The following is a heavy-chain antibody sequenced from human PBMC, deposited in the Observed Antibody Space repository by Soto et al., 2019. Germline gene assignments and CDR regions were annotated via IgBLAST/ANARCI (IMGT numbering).Heavy chain of an antibody. V-gene: IGHV1-18*01. CDR3: AREMVRGVGSDY. Sequence: QVQLVQSGAEVKKPGASVKVSCKASGYTFTSYGISWVRQAPGQGLEWMGWISTYNGNTKYAQKLKGRVTMTTDTATSRAYRELRGLRSDDTAVCCCAREMVRGVGSDYWGQGTLVTVSS. CDR1: GYTFTSYG. J-gene: IGHJ4*02. D-gene: IGHD3-10*01. CDR2: ISTYNGNT.